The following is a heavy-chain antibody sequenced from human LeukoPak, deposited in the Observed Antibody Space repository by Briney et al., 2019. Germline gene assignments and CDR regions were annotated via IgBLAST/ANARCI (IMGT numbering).Heavy chain of an antibody. J-gene: IGHJ5*02. CDR2: IIPIFGTA. Sequence: ASVKVSCKASGGTFSSYAISWVRQAPGQGLEWMGGIIPIFGTANYAQKFQGRVTITADESTSTAYMELSSLRSEDTAVYYCARARGAAPYNWFDPWGQGTLVTVSS. D-gene: IGHD6-6*01. CDR3: ARARGAAPYNWFDP. V-gene: IGHV1-69*13. CDR1: GGTFSSYA.